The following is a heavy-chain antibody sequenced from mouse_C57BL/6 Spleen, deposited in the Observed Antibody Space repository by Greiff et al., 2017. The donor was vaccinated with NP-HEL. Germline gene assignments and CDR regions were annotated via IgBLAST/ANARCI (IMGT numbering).Heavy chain of an antibody. D-gene: IGHD1-1*01. Sequence: VQLQQSDAELVKPGASVKISCTVSGYTFTDHTIHWMKQRPEQGMEWIGYIYPRDGRTKYNEKFKGKATLTADKSSRTAYMQLNSLTSEESEVYFCARPFSYYGSSPWFAYWGQGTLVTVSA. CDR1: GYTFTDHT. CDR3: ARPFSYYGSSPWFAY. CDR2: IYPRDGRT. J-gene: IGHJ3*01. V-gene: IGHV1-78*01.